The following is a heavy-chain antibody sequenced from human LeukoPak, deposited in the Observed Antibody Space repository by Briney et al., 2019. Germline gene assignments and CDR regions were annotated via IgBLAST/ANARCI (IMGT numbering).Heavy chain of an antibody. CDR2: IYYSGST. J-gene: IGHJ4*02. V-gene: IGHV4-59*01. Sequence: SETLSLTCTVSGGSISSYYWSWIRRPPGKGLEWIGYIYYSGSTNYNPSLKSRDTISVDTSKNQFSLKLSSVTAADTAVYYCARVLGGSYPVDYWGQGTLVTVSS. D-gene: IGHD1-26*01. CDR1: GGSISSYY. CDR3: ARVLGGSYPVDY.